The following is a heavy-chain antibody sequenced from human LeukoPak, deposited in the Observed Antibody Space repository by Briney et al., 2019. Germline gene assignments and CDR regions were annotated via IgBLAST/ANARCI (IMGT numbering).Heavy chain of an antibody. D-gene: IGHD2-2*01. V-gene: IGHV4-59*11. CDR2: IYYSGST. J-gene: IGHJ5*02. CDR3: AKYQSGPNWFDP. CDR1: GDSINDHY. Sequence: SETLSLTCTVSGDSINDHYWSWIRQPPGKGLEWIGYIYYSGSTNYNPSLKSRVTISVDTSKNQFSLKLSSVTAADTAVYYCAKYQSGPNWFDPWGQGTLVTVSS.